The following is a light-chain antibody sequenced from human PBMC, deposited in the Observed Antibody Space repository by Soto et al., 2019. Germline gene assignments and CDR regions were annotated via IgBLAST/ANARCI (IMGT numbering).Light chain of an antibody. Sequence: EIVLTQSPATLSLSPGERATLSCRASQSVSSYFAWYQQKPGQAPKLLIYDASNRATGIPARFSGSGSGTDFTLTISSLEPDDFAVYYCQQRSNWPPLTFGGGTKVEIK. V-gene: IGKV3-11*01. CDR2: DAS. CDR3: QQRSNWPPLT. CDR1: QSVSSY. J-gene: IGKJ4*01.